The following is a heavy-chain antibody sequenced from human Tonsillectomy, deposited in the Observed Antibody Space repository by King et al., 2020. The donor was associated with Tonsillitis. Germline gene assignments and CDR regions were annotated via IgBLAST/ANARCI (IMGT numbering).Heavy chain of an antibody. Sequence: QLVQSGAEVKKPGASVKVSCKASGYTFTSYYLHWVRQAPGQGLEWMGILNPSAGSTLYAQKFQGRVTMTRDTATSTVYMEMSSLRSEDTAVYYCARDRSPPGYTISATLGYWGQGTLVTVSS. V-gene: IGHV1-46*01. CDR2: LNPSAGST. D-gene: IGHD6-13*01. CDR3: ARDRSPPGYTISATLGY. CDR1: GYTFTSYY. J-gene: IGHJ4*02.